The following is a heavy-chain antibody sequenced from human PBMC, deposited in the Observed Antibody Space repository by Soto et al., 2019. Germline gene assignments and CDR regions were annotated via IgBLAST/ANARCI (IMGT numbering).Heavy chain of an antibody. D-gene: IGHD6-19*01. CDR1: RVAFSKFI. Sequence: QAQLEQSGGEVKKPGSSVKVSCKASRVAFSKFIVTWVRQAPGLGLEWLGGIIPIFGTANYAQQFQGRVTITADESTSTSYMEVNNLRSEDTAVYYCAKVRYSSPMGYYYGTDVWGQETTVTVSS. J-gene: IGHJ6*02. CDR2: IIPIFGTA. CDR3: AKVRYSSPMGYYYGTDV. V-gene: IGHV1-69*01.